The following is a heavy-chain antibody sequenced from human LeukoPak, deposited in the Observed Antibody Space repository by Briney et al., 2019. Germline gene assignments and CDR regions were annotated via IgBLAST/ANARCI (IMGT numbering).Heavy chain of an antibody. CDR2: IYHSGST. D-gene: IGHD2-2*01. V-gene: IGHV4-4*02. CDR3: ARGETIVVVPAAIWFDP. Sequence: GSLRLSCAASGFTFSSYAMSWVRQPPGKGLEWIGEIYHSGSTNYNPSLKSRVTISVDKSKNQFSLKLSSVTAADTAVYYCARGETIVVVPAAIWFDPWGQGTLVTVSS. CDR1: GFTFSSYAM. J-gene: IGHJ5*02.